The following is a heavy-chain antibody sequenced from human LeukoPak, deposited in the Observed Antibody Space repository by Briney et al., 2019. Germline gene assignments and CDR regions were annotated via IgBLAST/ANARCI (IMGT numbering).Heavy chain of an antibody. D-gene: IGHD6-19*01. CDR1: GGSFSGYY. CDR2: INDSGNT. J-gene: IGHJ5*02. Sequence: PSETLSLTCAVYGGSFSGYYWTWIRQPPGKGLEWIGEINDSGNTNYNPSLKSRVTISVVTSKNQFSLKLRSVTAADTAVYYCARVKGYSSTTRRRGWFDPWGQGTPVTVSA. V-gene: IGHV4-34*01. CDR3: ARVKGYSSTTRRRGWFDP.